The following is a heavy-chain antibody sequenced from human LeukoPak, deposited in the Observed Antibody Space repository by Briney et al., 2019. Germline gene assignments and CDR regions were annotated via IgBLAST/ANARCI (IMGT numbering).Heavy chain of an antibody. Sequence: ASVKVSCKASGHTFTSYYMHWVRQAPGQGLEWMGWISGYNGNTKYAQKLQGRVTMTTDTSTSTAYMELRSLRSDDTAVYYCAREVATITVAAAGGIDYWGQGTLVTVSS. CDR2: ISGYNGNT. J-gene: IGHJ4*02. V-gene: IGHV1-18*04. CDR3: AREVATITVAAAGGIDY. CDR1: GHTFTSYY. D-gene: IGHD5-12*01.